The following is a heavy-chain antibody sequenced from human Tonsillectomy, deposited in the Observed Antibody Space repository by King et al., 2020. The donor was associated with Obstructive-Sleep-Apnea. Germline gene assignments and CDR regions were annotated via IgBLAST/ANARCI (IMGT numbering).Heavy chain of an antibody. J-gene: IGHJ5*02. CDR2: IYYSGST. CDR3: ARDVPYCGGDCYTADWFDP. Sequence: LQLQESGPGLVKPSETLSLTCTVSGGSISSSNYYWGWIRQPPGKRLEWIGSIYYSGSTYYNPSLKSRVTILVDTSKNQFSLKLSSVTAADTAVYYCARDVPYCGGDCYTADWFDPWGQGTLVTVSS. D-gene: IGHD2-21*02. CDR1: GGSISSSNYY. V-gene: IGHV4-39*07.